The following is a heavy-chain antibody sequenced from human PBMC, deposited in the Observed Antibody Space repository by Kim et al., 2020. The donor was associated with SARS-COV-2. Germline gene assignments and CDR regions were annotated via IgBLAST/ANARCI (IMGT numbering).Heavy chain of an antibody. V-gene: IGHV3-74*01. Sequence: ADSVKGRFTISRDNAKNTLFLQMNSLRAEDTAVYFCARDDGYGGSGADFDLWGQGTLVTVSS. D-gene: IGHD6-25*01. CDR3: ARDDGYGGSGADFDL. J-gene: IGHJ4*02.